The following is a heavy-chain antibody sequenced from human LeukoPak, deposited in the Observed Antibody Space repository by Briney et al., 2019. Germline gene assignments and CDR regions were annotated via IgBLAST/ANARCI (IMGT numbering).Heavy chain of an antibody. CDR1: GYTFTSYG. CDR2: ISAYNGNT. Sequence: ASVKVSCKASGYTFTSYGISWVRQAPGQGLEWMGWISAYNGNTNYAQKLQGRVTMTTDTSTSTAYMELSSLRSDDTAVYYCARGGYASGSLSSPRGNNNWFDPWGQGTLVTVSS. CDR3: ARGGYASGSLSSPRGNNNWFDP. D-gene: IGHD3-10*01. V-gene: IGHV1-18*01. J-gene: IGHJ5*02.